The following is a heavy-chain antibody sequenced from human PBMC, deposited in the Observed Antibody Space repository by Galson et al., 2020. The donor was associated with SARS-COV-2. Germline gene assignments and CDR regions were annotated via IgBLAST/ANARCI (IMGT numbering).Heavy chain of an antibody. CDR2: INHSGST. Sequence: SETMSLTCAVYGGSFSGYYWSCIRQPPGKGLEWIGEINHSGSTNYNQSLKSRVTISVDTSKNQFSLKLSSVTAADTAVYYCARLDGQTLDDSSGYYVDYWGQGTLVTVSS. CDR3: ARLDGQTLDDSSGYYVDY. CDR1: GGSFSGYY. J-gene: IGHJ4*02. D-gene: IGHD3-22*01. V-gene: IGHV4-34*01.